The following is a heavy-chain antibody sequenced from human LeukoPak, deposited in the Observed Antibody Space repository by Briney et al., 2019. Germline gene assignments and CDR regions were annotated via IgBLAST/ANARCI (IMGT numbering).Heavy chain of an antibody. CDR2: IIPIFGTA. Sequence: SVKVSCKASGGTFSSYAISWVRQAPGQGLEWMGGIIPIFGTANYAQKFQGRVTITADESTSTAYMELSSLRSEDTAVYYCARGYSPSATTTGNDYWGQGTLVTVSS. V-gene: IGHV1-69*13. CDR3: ARGYSPSATTTGNDY. D-gene: IGHD1-1*01. J-gene: IGHJ4*02. CDR1: GGTFSSYA.